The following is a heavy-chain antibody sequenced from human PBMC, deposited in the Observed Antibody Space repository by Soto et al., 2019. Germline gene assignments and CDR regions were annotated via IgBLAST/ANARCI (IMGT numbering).Heavy chain of an antibody. V-gene: IGHV3-30*18. CDR3: AKGSLSRHYYFDY. CDR2: LSDDGSSE. J-gene: IGHJ4*02. CDR1: RVSFRSYG. D-gene: IGHD6-13*01. Sequence: PAXSMGLGCASSRVSFRSYGIDGVRQATGKGLEWVAVLSDDGSSEYYADSVRGRFTISRDNSKNSMYLQMNSLRAEDTAVYYCAKGSLSRHYYFDYWGQGTLVTVSS.